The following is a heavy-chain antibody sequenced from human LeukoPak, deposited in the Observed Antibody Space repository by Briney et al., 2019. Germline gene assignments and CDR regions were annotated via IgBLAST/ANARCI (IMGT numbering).Heavy chain of an antibody. V-gene: IGHV4-59*12. Sequence: SETLSLTCIVSGGSISSYYWSWIRQPPGKGLEWIGYIYYSGSTNYNPSLKSRVTISVDMSKNQFSLKLSSVTAADTAVYYCAREAGPIYFYYMDVWSKGTTVTVSS. CDR1: GGSISSYY. CDR2: IYYSGST. CDR3: AREAGPIYFYYMDV. J-gene: IGHJ6*03.